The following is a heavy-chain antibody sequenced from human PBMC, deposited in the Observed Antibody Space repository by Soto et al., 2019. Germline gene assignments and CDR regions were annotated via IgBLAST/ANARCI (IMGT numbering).Heavy chain of an antibody. V-gene: IGHV1-69*02. D-gene: IGHD3-16*02. J-gene: IGHJ6*03. CDR2: IIPILGIA. CDR1: GGTFSSYT. CDR3: ARSPLIMITFGGVIVNRYYYYYYYMAV. Sequence: SVKVSCKASGGTFSSYTISWVRQAPGQGLEWMGRIIPILGIANYAQKFQGRVTITADKSTSTAYMELSSLRSEDTAVYYCARSPLIMITFGGVIVNRYYYYYYYMAVWGKGTTVTVSS.